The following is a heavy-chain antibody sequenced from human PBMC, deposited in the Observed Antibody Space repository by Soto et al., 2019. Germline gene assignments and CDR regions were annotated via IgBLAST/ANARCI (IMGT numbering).Heavy chain of an antibody. Sequence: GGSLRLSCAASGFTFSSYAMSWVRQAPGKGLEWVSAISGSGGSAYYADSVKGRFTISRDNSKNTLYLQMNSLRAEDMSVYFCLIVLGDGSGYYYESDAFDIWGQGTMVTVSS. CDR3: LIVLGDGSGYYYESDAFDI. V-gene: IGHV3-23*01. D-gene: IGHD3-22*01. J-gene: IGHJ3*02. CDR2: ISGSGGSA. CDR1: GFTFSSYA.